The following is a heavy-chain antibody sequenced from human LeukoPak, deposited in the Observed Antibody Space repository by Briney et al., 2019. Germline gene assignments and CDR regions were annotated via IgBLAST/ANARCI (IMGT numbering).Heavy chain of an antibody. J-gene: IGHJ6*02. V-gene: IGHV3-9*01. D-gene: IGHD3-16*01. Sequence: PGGSLRLSCVVSGFRFDDYGMHWVRQAPGKGLEWVSGISWSGITTGYADSVKGRFTISRDSAKNSLYLQMDSLRVEDTALYYCAKDESTGGFAPGYFYGMGVWGQGTTVTVSS. CDR1: GFRFDDYG. CDR3: AKDESTGGFAPGYFYGMGV. CDR2: ISWSGITT.